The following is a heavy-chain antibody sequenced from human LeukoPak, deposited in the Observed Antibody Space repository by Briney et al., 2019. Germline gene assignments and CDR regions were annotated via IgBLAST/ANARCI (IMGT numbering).Heavy chain of an antibody. D-gene: IGHD3-10*01. CDR2: ISYDGSNK. CDR1: GFTFGSYG. V-gene: IGHV3-30*18. Sequence: GGSLRLSCAASGFTFGSYGMHWVRQAPGKGLEWVAVISYDGSNKYYADSVKGRFTISRDNSKNTLYLQMNSLRAKDTAVYYCAKVAVYYYGSGSYNDAFDIWGQGTMVTVSS. CDR3: AKVAVYYYGSGSYNDAFDI. J-gene: IGHJ3*02.